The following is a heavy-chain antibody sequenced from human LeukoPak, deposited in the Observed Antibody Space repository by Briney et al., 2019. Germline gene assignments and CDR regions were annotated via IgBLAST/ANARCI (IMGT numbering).Heavy chain of an antibody. CDR3: ASSFRGGGLFDY. CDR2: IYTSGST. V-gene: IGHV4-61*02. D-gene: IGHD3-16*01. J-gene: IGHJ4*02. Sequence: SETLSLTCTASGGSISSGSYYWSWIRQPAGKGLEWIGRIYTSGSTNYNPSLKSRVTISVDTSKNQFSLKLSSVTAADTAVYYCASSFRGGGLFDYWGQGTLVTVSS. CDR1: GGSISSGSYY.